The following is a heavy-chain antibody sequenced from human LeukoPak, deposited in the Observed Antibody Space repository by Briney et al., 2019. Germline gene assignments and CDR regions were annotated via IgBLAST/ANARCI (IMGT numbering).Heavy chain of an antibody. CDR3: ARAGHGDYVLGLHFDY. Sequence: EGSLRLSCAASGFTFSSYAMHWVRQAPGKGLEWVAVISYDGSNKYYADSVKGRFTISRDNSKNTLYLQMNSLRAEDTAVYYCARAGHGDYVLGLHFDYWGQGTLVTVSS. V-gene: IGHV3-30-3*01. CDR2: ISYDGSNK. CDR1: GFTFSSYA. J-gene: IGHJ4*02. D-gene: IGHD4-17*01.